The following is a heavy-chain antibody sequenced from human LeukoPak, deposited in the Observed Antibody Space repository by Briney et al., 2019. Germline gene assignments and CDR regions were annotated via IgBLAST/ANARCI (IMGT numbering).Heavy chain of an antibody. Sequence: SETLSLTCAVSGYSISSGYYWGWIRQPPGKGLEWIGSIYHSGSTYHNPSLKSRVAISVDTSKNQFSLKLSSVTAADTAVYYCARLGPNVATDYWGQGTLVTVSS. V-gene: IGHV4-38-2*01. CDR3: ARLGPNVATDY. CDR1: GYSISSGYY. D-gene: IGHD1-26*01. J-gene: IGHJ4*02. CDR2: IYHSGST.